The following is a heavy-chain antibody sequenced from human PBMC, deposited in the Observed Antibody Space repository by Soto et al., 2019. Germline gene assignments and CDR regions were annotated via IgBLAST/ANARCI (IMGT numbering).Heavy chain of an antibody. V-gene: IGHV3-73*01. J-gene: IGHJ3*02. D-gene: IGHD2-21*02. Sequence: EVQLVESGGGLVQPGGSLKLSCAASGFTFSGSAMHWVRQASGKGPEWVGRMRSKANSYATAYAALVKGRFTISRDDPKKTAYLQMNSLKTDDTAVYYCTRHVCHSEDCTPLDAFDIWGQGTMVTVAS. CDR2: MRSKANSYAT. CDR3: TRHVCHSEDCTPLDAFDI. CDR1: GFTFSGSA.